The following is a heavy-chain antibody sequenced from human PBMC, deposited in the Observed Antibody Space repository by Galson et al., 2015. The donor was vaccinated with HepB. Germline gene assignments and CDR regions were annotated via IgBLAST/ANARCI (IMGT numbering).Heavy chain of an antibody. D-gene: IGHD3-3*01. CDR3: AKGPLEGLTPFDY. J-gene: IGHJ4*02. CDR2: ISWNSGSI. Sequence: SLRLSCAASGFTFDDYAMHWVRQAPGKGLEWVSGISWNSGSIGYADSVKGRFTISRDNAKNSLYLQMNSLRAEDTALYYCAKGPLEGLTPFDYWGQGTLVTVSS. CDR1: GFTFDDYA. V-gene: IGHV3-9*01.